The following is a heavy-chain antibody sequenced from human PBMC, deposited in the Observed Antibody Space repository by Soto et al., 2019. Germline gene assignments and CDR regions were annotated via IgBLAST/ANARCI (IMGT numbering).Heavy chain of an antibody. Sequence: EVQLVESGGGLVQPGGSLRLSCAASGFTFNRYWMKWVRQAPGKGLEWMGNINQDGSEKHYVDSVKGRFTISRDNAKDPRFLQNNRLESEDQGMYLRGRGGYDYSNPFDYWGQGTLVTVSS. D-gene: IGHD4-4*01. V-gene: IGHV3-7*04. CDR3: GRGGYDYSNPFDY. J-gene: IGHJ4*02. CDR1: GFTFNRYW. CDR2: INQDGSEK.